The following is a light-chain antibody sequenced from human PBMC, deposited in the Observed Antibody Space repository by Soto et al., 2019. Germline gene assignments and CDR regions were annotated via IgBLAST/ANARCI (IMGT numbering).Light chain of an antibody. Sequence: EIVMTQSPATLSVSPGESATLSCRASQSVSSSLAWFQQKPGQAPRLLIYAASARATGIAARLSGSGSGTECTLTISSLQSEDFAVYYCLQHKSWPFTFGQGTKREIK. CDR1: QSVSSS. V-gene: IGKV3-15*01. J-gene: IGKJ2*01. CDR2: AAS. CDR3: LQHKSWPFT.